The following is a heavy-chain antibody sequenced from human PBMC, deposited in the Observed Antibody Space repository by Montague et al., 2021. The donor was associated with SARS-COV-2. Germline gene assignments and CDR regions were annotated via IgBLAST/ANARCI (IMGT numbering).Heavy chain of an antibody. CDR1: GTPFSGYY. CDR2: INHGGST. Sequence: SETLSLTCAVHGTPFSGYYWNWIRQPPGKGLEWIGEINHGGSTKYSPSLKSRLTISADTSRNQFSLKVSSVTAADTAIYYCARLGDGIVPSPILGLGPYYSFYYMDVWGKGTTVTVSS. CDR3: ARLGDGIVPSPILGLGPYYSFYYMDV. D-gene: IGHD2-2*02. V-gene: IGHV4-34*01. J-gene: IGHJ6*03.